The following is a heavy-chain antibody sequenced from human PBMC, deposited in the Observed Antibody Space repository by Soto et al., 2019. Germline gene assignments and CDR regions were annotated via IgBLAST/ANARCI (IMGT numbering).Heavy chain of an antibody. J-gene: IGHJ6*02. Sequence: ASVKVSCKASGYTFTSYDINWVRQATGQGLEWMGWMNPNSGNTGYAQKLQGRVTMTTDTSTSTAYMELRSLRSDDTAVYYCARDEIVVVVAATPSYYYYGMDVWGQGTTVTVSS. D-gene: IGHD2-15*01. CDR3: ARDEIVVVVAATPSYYYYGMDV. V-gene: IGHV1-8*01. CDR1: GYTFTSYD. CDR2: MNPNSGNT.